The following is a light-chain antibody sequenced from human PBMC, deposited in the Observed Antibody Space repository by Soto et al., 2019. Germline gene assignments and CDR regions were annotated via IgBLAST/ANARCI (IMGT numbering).Light chain of an antibody. CDR3: QQYGSSGT. Sequence: EIVLTQSPATLSLSPGGRATLSCRASQSVNSNYLAWYQQKPGQAPRLLIYGASNRATGIPDRFSGSGSGTDFTLTISRLEPEDFAVYYCQQYGSSGTFGQGTKVDIK. J-gene: IGKJ1*01. V-gene: IGKV3-20*01. CDR1: QSVNSNY. CDR2: GAS.